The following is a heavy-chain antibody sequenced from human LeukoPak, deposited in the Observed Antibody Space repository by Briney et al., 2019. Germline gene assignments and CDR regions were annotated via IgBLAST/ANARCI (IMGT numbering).Heavy chain of an antibody. D-gene: IGHD6-13*01. J-gene: IGHJ4*02. V-gene: IGHV4-59*01. CDR2: IYYSGST. Sequence: SETLSLTCTVSGDSISSYYWSWIRQPPGKGLEWIGYIYYSGSTNYNPSLKSRVTISVDTSKNQFSLKLSSVTAADTAVYYCARMTYPGTNDYWGQGTLVTVSS. CDR3: ARMTYPGTNDY. CDR1: GDSISSYY.